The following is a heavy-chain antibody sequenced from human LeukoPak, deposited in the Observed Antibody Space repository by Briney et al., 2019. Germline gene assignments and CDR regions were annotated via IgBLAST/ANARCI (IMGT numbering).Heavy chain of an antibody. CDR1: GFAFSDYY. Sequence: GGSLRLSCAASGFAFSDYYMSWIRQAPGKGLDWVSYISSSGSTIYYADSVKGRFTISRDNAKNSLYLQMNSLRAEDTAVYYCARELIGAAAGVNWFDPWGQGTLVTVSS. CDR2: ISSSGSTI. J-gene: IGHJ5*02. V-gene: IGHV3-11*01. CDR3: ARELIGAAAGVNWFDP. D-gene: IGHD6-13*01.